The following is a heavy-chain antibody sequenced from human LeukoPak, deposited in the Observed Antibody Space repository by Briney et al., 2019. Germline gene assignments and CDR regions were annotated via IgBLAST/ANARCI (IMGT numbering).Heavy chain of an antibody. CDR3: ARVQWELLQVYFDY. Sequence: GGSLRLSCAASGFTFSSYSMNWVRQAPGKGLEWVSSISSSSSYIYYADSVKGRFTISRDNAKNSLYLQMNSLRAEDTAVYYCARVQWELLQVYFDYWGQGTLVTVSS. V-gene: IGHV3-21*01. D-gene: IGHD1-26*01. CDR2: ISSSSSYI. CDR1: GFTFSSYS. J-gene: IGHJ4*02.